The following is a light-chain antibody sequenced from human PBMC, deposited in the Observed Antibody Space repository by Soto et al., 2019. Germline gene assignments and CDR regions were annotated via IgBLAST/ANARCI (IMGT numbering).Light chain of an antibody. Sequence: DIQMTQSPSSVSASVGDRVTITCRASQGISSCLAWYQQKPGKAPKLLIYAASSLQSGVPSRLSGRGSGTDFTLTISSLQPEDFATYYCQQANSFPPWTFGQGTKVDIK. CDR2: AAS. CDR3: QQANSFPPWT. V-gene: IGKV1-12*01. J-gene: IGKJ1*01. CDR1: QGISSC.